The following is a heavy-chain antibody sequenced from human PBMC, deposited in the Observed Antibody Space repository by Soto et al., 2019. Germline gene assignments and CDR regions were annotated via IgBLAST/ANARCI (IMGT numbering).Heavy chain of an antibody. CDR3: ARGGYGDY. V-gene: IGHV1-18*01. J-gene: IGHJ4*02. D-gene: IGHD1-1*01. CDR1: GYAFTTYG. Sequence: QVHLVQSGAEVKKPGASVKVSCKGSGYAFTTYGITWVRQAPGQGLEWLGWISAHNGNTNYAQKLQGRVTMTRDTSTSTGYMDLMSLRSDDTAVYDCARGGYGDYWGQGALVTVSS. CDR2: ISAHNGNT.